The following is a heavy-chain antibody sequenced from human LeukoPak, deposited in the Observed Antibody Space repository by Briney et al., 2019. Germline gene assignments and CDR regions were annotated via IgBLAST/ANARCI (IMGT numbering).Heavy chain of an antibody. CDR3: ATKQWLAPPPDS. CDR2: INTDGTVT. Sequence: PGGSLRLSCAASGFTFSKYWMLWVRQAPGKGLESASRINTDGTVTTYADSVKGRFTVSRDNADNTMFLQMNSVRGEDTAVYYCATKQWLAPPPDSWGQGTPVTVSS. V-gene: IGHV3-74*01. J-gene: IGHJ4*02. D-gene: IGHD6-19*01. CDR1: GFTFSKYW.